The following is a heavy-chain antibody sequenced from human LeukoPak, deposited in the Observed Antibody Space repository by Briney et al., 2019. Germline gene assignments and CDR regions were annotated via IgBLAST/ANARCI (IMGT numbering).Heavy chain of an antibody. CDR3: AKDRVSTVTTNYFDY. CDR1: GFTFSNYV. CDR2: ISGSGGTT. D-gene: IGHD4-17*01. V-gene: IGHV3-23*01. Sequence: PGGSLRLSCVAAGFTFSNYVMSWVRQAPGXGLEWVSSISGSGGTTYYGDSVKGRFSISRDNSRNTLYLQMNSLRAEDTAAYYCAKDRVSTVTTNYFDYWGQGTLVTVSS. J-gene: IGHJ4*02.